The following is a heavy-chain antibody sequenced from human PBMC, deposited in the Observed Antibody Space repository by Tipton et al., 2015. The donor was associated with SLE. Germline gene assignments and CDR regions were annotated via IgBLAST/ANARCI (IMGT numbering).Heavy chain of an antibody. CDR2: INHSGGT. V-gene: IGHV4-34*01. D-gene: IGHD5-24*01. CDR1: GGSFSGYY. CDR3: ARDKARDGPDY. J-gene: IGHJ4*02. Sequence: LRLSCAVYGGSFSGYYWSWIRQPPGKGLEWIGEINHSGGTNYNPSLKSRVTISVDTSKNQFSLKLSSVTAADTAVYYCARDKARDGPDYWGQGTLVTVSS.